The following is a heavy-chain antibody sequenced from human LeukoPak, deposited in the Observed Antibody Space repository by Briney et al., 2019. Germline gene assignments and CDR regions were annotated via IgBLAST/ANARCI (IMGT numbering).Heavy chain of an antibody. CDR3: AKAHGSGNYYFYYMDI. D-gene: IGHD3-10*01. CDR1: GFTFDDYA. CDR2: ITGGADST. Sequence: GGSLRLSCAASGFTFDDYAMHWARQAPGKGLEWVSLITGGADSTYYADSVKGRFTISGDNSKNSLYLQMNSLRTEDTALYYCAKAHGSGNYYFYYMDIWGKGTTVTVSS. V-gene: IGHV3-43*02. J-gene: IGHJ6*03.